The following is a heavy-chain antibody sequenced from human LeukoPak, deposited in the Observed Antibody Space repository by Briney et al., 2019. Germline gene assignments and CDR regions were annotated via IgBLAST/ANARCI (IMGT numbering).Heavy chain of an antibody. D-gene: IGHD2-15*01. J-gene: IGHJ4*02. CDR1: GYTFTSYG. CDR3: ARVFWSGGSIRRDY. V-gene: IGHV1-18*01. Sequence: ASVKVSCKASGYTFTSYGIRWVRQAPGQGLEWMGWISAYNGNTNYAQKLQGRVTMTTDTSTSTAYMELRSLRSDDTAVYYCARVFWSGGSIRRDYWGQGTLVTVSS. CDR2: ISAYNGNT.